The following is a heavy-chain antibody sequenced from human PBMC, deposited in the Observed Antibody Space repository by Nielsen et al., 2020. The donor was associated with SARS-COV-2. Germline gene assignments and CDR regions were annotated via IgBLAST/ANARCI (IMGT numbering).Heavy chain of an antibody. Sequence: ASVKVSCKASGYTFTSYYMHWVRQAPGQGLEWMGIINPSGGSTSYAQKFQGRVTMTRDTSISTAYMELSRLRSDDTAVYYCARGKQQLVPYFQHWGQGTLVTVSS. CDR3: ARGKQQLVPYFQH. CDR2: INPSGGST. CDR1: GYTFTSYY. J-gene: IGHJ1*01. V-gene: IGHV1-46*01. D-gene: IGHD6-13*01.